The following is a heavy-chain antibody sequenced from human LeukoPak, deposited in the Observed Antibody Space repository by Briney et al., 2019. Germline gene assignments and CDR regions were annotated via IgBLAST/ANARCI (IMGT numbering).Heavy chain of an antibody. Sequence: ASVKVSCKASGYTFTSYGISWVRQAPGQGLEWMGWISAYNGNTNYAQKLQGRVTMTTDTSTSTAYMELRSLRSDDTAVSYCQMYYDFWSGYYGTDYWGQGTLVTVSS. CDR3: QMYYDFWSGYYGTDY. D-gene: IGHD3-3*01. CDR1: GYTFTSYG. J-gene: IGHJ4*02. V-gene: IGHV1-18*01. CDR2: ISAYNGNT.